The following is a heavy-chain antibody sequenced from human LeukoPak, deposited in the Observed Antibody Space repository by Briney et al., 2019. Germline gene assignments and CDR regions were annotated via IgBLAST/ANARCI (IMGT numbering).Heavy chain of an antibody. V-gene: IGHV1-18*01. J-gene: IGHJ4*02. Sequence: ASVKVSCKASGYTFTNYGISWVRQAPGQGLEWMGWISTYNGNTNYAQKLQGRVTMTTDTSTSTAYMELRSLRSDDTAVYYCAREIISGWYRVCDYWGQGTLVTVSS. D-gene: IGHD6-19*01. CDR3: AREIISGWYRVCDY. CDR2: ISTYNGNT. CDR1: GYTFTNYG.